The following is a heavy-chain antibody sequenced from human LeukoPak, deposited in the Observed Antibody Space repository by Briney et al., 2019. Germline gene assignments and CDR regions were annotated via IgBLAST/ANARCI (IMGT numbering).Heavy chain of an antibody. CDR2: ISSSSSYI. CDR1: GFTFSSYS. D-gene: IGHD3-22*01. Sequence: GGSLRLSCAASGFTFSSYSMNWVRQAPGKGLEWVPSISSSSSYIYYADSVKGRFTISRDNAKNSLYLQMNSLRAEDTAVYYCARVLGGYYYDSSGYYAGMDYWGQGTLVTVSS. CDR3: ARVLGGYYYDSSGYYAGMDY. J-gene: IGHJ4*02. V-gene: IGHV3-21*01.